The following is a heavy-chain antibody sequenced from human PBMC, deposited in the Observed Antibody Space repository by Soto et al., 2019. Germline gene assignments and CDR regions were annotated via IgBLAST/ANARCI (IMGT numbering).Heavy chain of an antibody. CDR3: VVAFFDCVLDY. D-gene: IGHD3-9*01. CDR2: ISAYNGNT. CDR1: GYTFPSYG. Sequence: ASVKVSCKASGYTFPSYGISWVRQAPGQGLEGMGWISAYNGNTNYAQKPQGKVTMTTDPSTSTAYMGLRGRRSDDTALYYCVVAFFDCVLDYWGQGTLVTVSS. V-gene: IGHV1-18*01. J-gene: IGHJ4*02.